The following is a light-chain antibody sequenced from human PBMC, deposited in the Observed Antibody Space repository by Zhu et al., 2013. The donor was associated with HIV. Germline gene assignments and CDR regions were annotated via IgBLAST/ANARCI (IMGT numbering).Light chain of an antibody. Sequence: EIVMTQSTATLSVSPGERATLSCRASQNVRSNLAWYQQKPGQAPRLVMHGVSIRAIDIPDRFSGSGSGTDFTLTISRLEPEDFAVYYCQQYGSSPYSFGQGTKLEIK. CDR2: GVS. CDR3: QQYGSSPYS. CDR1: QNVRSN. J-gene: IGKJ2*03. V-gene: IGKV3-20*01.